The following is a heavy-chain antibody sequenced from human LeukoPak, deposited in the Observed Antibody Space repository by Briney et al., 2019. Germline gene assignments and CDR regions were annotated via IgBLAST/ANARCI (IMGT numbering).Heavy chain of an antibody. Sequence: GGSLRLSCAASGFTFSSYAMSWVRQAPGKGLEWVSAISGSGGSTYYADSVKGRFTISRDNSKNTLYLQMNSLRAEDTAVYYCARYPQVAYSSSWYDAFDIWGQGTMVTVSS. D-gene: IGHD6-13*01. J-gene: IGHJ3*02. V-gene: IGHV3-23*01. CDR2: ISGSGGST. CDR1: GFTFSSYA. CDR3: ARYPQVAYSSSWYDAFDI.